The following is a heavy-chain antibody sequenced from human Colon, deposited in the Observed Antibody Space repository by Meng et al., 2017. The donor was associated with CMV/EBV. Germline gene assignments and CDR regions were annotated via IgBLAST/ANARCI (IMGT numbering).Heavy chain of an antibody. V-gene: IGHV1-18*01. D-gene: IGHD3-10*01. Sequence: QLVRAKTEVKNPGASVKVSCKASGNTLSTYVISWVRPAPGQGLEWMGWISANNGNTNYGKKFQGRVTMTTDTSTNTAYMELRSLRSDDTAVYYCATGGSPFFNPWGQGTLVTVSS. CDR1: GNTLSTYV. CDR3: ATGGSPFFNP. J-gene: IGHJ5*02. CDR2: ISANNGNT.